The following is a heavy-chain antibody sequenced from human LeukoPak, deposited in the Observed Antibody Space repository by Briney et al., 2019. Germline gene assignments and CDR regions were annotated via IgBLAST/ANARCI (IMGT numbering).Heavy chain of an antibody. Sequence: GGSLRLSCAASGFTVSSNYMSWVRQAPGKGLEWVSVIYSGGSTYYADSVKGRFTISRDNSKNTLYLQMNSLRAEDTAVYYCAKGRRERWLQSTPDYYYGMDVWGQGTTVTVSS. J-gene: IGHJ6*02. D-gene: IGHD5-24*01. CDR3: AKGRRERWLQSTPDYYYGMDV. CDR1: GFTVSSNY. V-gene: IGHV3-53*01. CDR2: IYSGGST.